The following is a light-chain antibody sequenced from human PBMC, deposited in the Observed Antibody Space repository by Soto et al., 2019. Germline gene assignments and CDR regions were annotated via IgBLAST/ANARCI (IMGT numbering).Light chain of an antibody. CDR3: QQYNSYSWT. CDR1: QGISTY. J-gene: IGKJ1*01. Sequence: DIQMTEFPSSLSASVGDGVTMTCRASQGISTYLNWYQQKPGKAPKLLIYAASSLQSGVPSRCSGSRSGTEFTLTISSLQPDDFATYYCQQYNSYSWTFGQGTKVDI. CDR2: AAS. V-gene: IGKV1-16*01.